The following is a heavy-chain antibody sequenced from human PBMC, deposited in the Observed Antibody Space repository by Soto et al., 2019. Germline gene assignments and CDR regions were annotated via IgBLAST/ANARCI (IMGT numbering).Heavy chain of an antibody. CDR3: ARVRGWYCRGGSCGADGMDV. J-gene: IGHJ6*02. CDR1: GFTFSNYS. CDR2: ISTNSSNT. V-gene: IGHV3-11*06. Sequence: GGSLRLSCAASGFTFSNYSMSWIRQAPGKGLEWVSSISTNSSNTNYADSLKGRFTISRDNAKNSLYLQMNSLRAEDTAVYYCARVRGWYCRGGSCGADGMDVWGQGTTVTVSS. D-gene: IGHD2-15*01.